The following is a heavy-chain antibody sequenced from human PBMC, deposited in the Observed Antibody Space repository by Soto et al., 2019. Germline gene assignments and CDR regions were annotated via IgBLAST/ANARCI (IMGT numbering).Heavy chain of an antibody. CDR3: ARDCTGGSCFCIY. CDR2: INTYNGNS. CDR1: GYTLTNYA. D-gene: IGHD2-15*01. V-gene: IGHV1-18*01. J-gene: IGHJ4*02. Sequence: QVQLVQSAAEVKKPGASVKVSCKASGYTLTNYAISWVRQAPGKGPEWMGWINTYNGNSNHAQKFQGRVTMTTDTSTNTAYMELRSLTADDTDVYYCARDCTGGSCFCIYWGQGTLVTVSS.